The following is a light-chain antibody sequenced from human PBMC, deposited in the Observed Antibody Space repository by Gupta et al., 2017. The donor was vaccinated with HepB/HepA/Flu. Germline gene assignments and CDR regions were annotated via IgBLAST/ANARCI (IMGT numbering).Light chain of an antibody. J-gene: IGKJ2*01. CDR1: QNINNY. CDR3: KQSYSTSKS. V-gene: IGKV1-39*01. Sequence: ILMIQSPSSLSASVADRVTITCRRSQNINNYVNWYQQKPGKAPNLLIYAASNLQSGVPSRFSGSGSGKDFTLTISSLQPEDVATYYCKQSYSTSKSFGQGTKVEIK. CDR2: AAS.